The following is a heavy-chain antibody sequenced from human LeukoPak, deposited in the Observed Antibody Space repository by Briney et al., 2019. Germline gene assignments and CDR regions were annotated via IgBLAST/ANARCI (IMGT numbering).Heavy chain of an antibody. D-gene: IGHD3-22*01. V-gene: IGHV4-34*01. CDR1: GGSFSGYY. CDR3: ARETYYYDSSARFDP. Sequence: SETLSLTCAVYGGSFSGYYWSWIRQPPGKGLEWIGEINHSGSTNYNPSLKSRVTISVDTSKNQFSLKLSSVTAADPAVYYCARETYYYDSSARFDPWGQGTLVTVSS. J-gene: IGHJ5*02. CDR2: INHSGST.